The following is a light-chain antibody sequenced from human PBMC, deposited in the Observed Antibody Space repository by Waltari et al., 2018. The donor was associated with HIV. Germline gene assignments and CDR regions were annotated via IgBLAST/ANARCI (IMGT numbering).Light chain of an antibody. V-gene: IGLV2-8*01. CDR3: SSCAVSGCV. Sequence: QSALTQPPSASGSPGQSVTISCSGTSRDVGGYNYVAWYQQHPGKAPKLMIYEVSKRPSWVPGRVSGSKSGNTAALTVCGLQAEDEADYYCSSCAVSGCVFGGGTKLTVL. CDR2: EVS. CDR1: SRDVGGYNY. J-gene: IGLJ3*02.